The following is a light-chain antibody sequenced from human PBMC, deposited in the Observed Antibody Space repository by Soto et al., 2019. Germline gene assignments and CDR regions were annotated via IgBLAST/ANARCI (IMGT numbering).Light chain of an antibody. J-gene: IGLJ2*01. CDR3: CSYAAGDSFK. V-gene: IGLV2-11*01. CDR1: SSDVGSYNY. Sequence: QSALTQPRSVSGSPGQSVTISCTGTSSDVGSYNYVSWHQQHPGKAPKLVIYDVTQRPSGVPDRFSASKSGITASLTISGLQAEDEADYYSCSYAAGDSFKFGGGPKLTVL. CDR2: DVT.